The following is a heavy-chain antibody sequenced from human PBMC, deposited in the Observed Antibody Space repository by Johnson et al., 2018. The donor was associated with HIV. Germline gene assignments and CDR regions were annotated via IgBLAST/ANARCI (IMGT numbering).Heavy chain of an antibody. J-gene: IGHJ3*02. CDR2: ISGSGGST. D-gene: IGHD3-16*01. V-gene: IGHV3-23*04. Sequence: VQLVESGGGLVQPGGSLRLSCAASGFTFSSYAMSWVRQALGKGLEWVSGISGSGGSTYYADSVKGRFTISRDNSKNTLYLQMNSLRAEDTAVYYCARGDDSMGGAFDIWGQGTMVTVSS. CDR1: GFTFSSYA. CDR3: ARGDDSMGGAFDI.